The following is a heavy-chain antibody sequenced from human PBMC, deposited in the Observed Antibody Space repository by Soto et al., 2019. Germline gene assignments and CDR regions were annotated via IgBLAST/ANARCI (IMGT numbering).Heavy chain of an antibody. V-gene: IGHV3-23*01. D-gene: IGHD3-10*01. CDR1: GFTFSSYA. J-gene: IGHJ3*02. CDR3: AKDQRRGGAGAFDI. CDR2: ISGSGGST. Sequence: EVQLLESGGGLVQPGGSLRLSCAASGFTFSSYAMSWVRQAPGKWLECVSAISGSGGSTYYADSVKGRFTISRDNSKNRLYLQMNRLRAEDRAVYYCAKDQRRGGAGAFDIWGKGTMVTVSS.